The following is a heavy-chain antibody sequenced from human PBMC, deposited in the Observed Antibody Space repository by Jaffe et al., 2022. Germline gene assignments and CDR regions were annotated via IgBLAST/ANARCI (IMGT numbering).Heavy chain of an antibody. CDR2: LRWNSDGI. CDR1: GFTFHDHA. Sequence: EVQLVESGGGLVQPGRSLRLSCAASGFTFHDHAMHWVRQAPGKGLEWVSGLRWNSDGIRYADFVKGRFTISRDNAKNSLYLQMNSLTTEDTALYYCVKSDAFDIWGQGTLVVVSS. CDR3: VKSDAFDI. V-gene: IGHV3-9*01. J-gene: IGHJ3*02.